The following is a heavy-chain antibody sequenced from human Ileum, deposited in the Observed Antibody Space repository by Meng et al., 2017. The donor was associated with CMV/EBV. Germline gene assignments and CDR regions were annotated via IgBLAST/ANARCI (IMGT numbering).Heavy chain of an antibody. Sequence: EHVQDAAPGLSNRADVLAISSPVYVGSTNWYTWRWTRPPAGKGLWWSGRIYTSGNTNYNPSLKSRVTMSVDTSKNQFSLKLSSVTAADTAVYYCAKSGQGESRPFDYWGQGTLVTVSS. CDR1: VGSTNWYT. J-gene: IGHJ4*02. D-gene: IGHD3-16*01. CDR2: IYTSGNT. CDR3: AKSGQGESRPFDY. V-gene: IGHV4-4*07.